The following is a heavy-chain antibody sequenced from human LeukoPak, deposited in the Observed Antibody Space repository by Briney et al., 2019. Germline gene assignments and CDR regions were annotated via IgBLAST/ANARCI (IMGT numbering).Heavy chain of an antibody. CDR3: ARSSSGGANYYYYYMDV. D-gene: IGHD3-16*01. Sequence: SVKVSKASGGTFSSYAISWVRQAPGQGLEWMGGIIPIFGTANYAQKFQGRITITTDESTSTAYMELSSLRSEDTAVYYCARSSSGGANYYYYYMDVWGKGTTVTVSS. V-gene: IGHV1-69*05. CDR1: GGTFSSYA. CDR2: IIPIFGTA. J-gene: IGHJ6*03.